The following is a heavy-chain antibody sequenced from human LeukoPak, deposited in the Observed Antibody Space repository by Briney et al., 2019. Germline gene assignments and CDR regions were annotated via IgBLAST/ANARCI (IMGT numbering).Heavy chain of an antibody. J-gene: IGHJ4*02. CDR3: ARGGDYSYFDY. CDR2: IYYSGST. Sequence: SETLSLTCTVSGGSISSSSYYWGWIRQPPGKGLEWIGSIYYSGSTYYNPSLKSRVTISVDRSKNQFSLKLSSVTAADTAVYYCARGGDYSYFDYWGQGTLVTVSS. D-gene: IGHD4-17*01. CDR1: GGSISSSSYY. V-gene: IGHV4-39*07.